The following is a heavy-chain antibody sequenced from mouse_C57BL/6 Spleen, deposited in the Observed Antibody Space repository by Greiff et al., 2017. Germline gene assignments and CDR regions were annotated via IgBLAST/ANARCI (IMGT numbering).Heavy chain of an antibody. D-gene: IGHD1-1*01. J-gene: IGHJ2*01. V-gene: IGHV3-6*01. Sequence: EVKLEESGPGLVKPSQSLSLTCSVTGYSITSGYYWNWIRQFPGNKLEWMGYISYDGSNNYNPSLKNRISMTRDTSNNQFFLKLNSVTTEDTATYYCAREAYYGSRGYFDYWGQGTTLTVSS. CDR1: GYSITSGYY. CDR2: ISYDGSN. CDR3: AREAYYGSRGYFDY.